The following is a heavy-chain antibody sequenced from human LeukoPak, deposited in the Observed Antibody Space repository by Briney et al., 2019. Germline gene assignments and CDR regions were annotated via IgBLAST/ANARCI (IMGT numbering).Heavy chain of an antibody. D-gene: IGHD6-19*01. CDR3: ATTQRWLAFDY. CDR2: LYHSGTT. J-gene: IGHJ4*02. V-gene: IGHV4-59*01. CDR1: GASINTFH. Sequence: SETLSLTCTFSGASINTFHWSWIRQPPGKGLEWIGSLYHSGTTNYNPSLQPRVTASVDASKNEFSLRLSSVTAADTAIYYCATTQRWLAFDYWGQGILVTVSS.